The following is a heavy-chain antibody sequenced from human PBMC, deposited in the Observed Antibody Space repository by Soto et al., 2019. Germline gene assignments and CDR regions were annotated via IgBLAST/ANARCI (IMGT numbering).Heavy chain of an antibody. CDR2: IKSTTDGGTT. V-gene: IGHV3-15*01. CDR1: GFTFSNAW. CDR3: TTDQAYCGGDCYYHDY. D-gene: IGHD2-21*01. Sequence: EVQLVESEGGLVKPGGSLRLSCAASGFTFSNAWMSWVRQAPGKGLEWVGRIKSTTDGGTTDYAAPVKGRFTISRDDSKNTLYLQMNSLKTEDTAVYYCTTDQAYCGGDCYYHDYWGQGTLVTVSS. J-gene: IGHJ4*02.